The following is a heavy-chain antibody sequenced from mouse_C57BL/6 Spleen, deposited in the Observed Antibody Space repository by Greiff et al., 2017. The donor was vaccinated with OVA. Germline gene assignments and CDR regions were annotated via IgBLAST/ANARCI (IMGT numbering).Heavy chain of an antibody. Sequence: EVQLVESGGGFVKPGGSLKLSCAASGFTFSSYAMSWVRQTPEQRLEWVGTISAGGSYTYYPDNVKGRFTISRDNAKNNLYLQMSHLKSEDTAMYYCGRVGDYYAMDYWGQGTSVTVSS. J-gene: IGHJ4*01. CDR2: ISAGGSYT. CDR3: GRVGDYYAMDY. V-gene: IGHV5-4*01. CDR1: GFTFSSYA.